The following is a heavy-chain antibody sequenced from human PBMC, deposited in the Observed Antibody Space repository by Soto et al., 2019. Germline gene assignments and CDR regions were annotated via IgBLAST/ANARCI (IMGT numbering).Heavy chain of an antibody. CDR3: ARDGLPLWAVPAATTSSRGSRINGMDV. CDR1: GFTFSSYG. Sequence: GGSLRLSCAASGFTFSSYGMHWVRQAPGKGLEWVAVIWYDGSNKYYADSVKGRFTISRDNSKNTLYLQMNSLRAEDTAVYYCARDGLPLWAVPAATTSSRGSRINGMDVWGQGTTVTVSS. V-gene: IGHV3-33*01. CDR2: IWYDGSNK. J-gene: IGHJ6*02. D-gene: IGHD2-2*01.